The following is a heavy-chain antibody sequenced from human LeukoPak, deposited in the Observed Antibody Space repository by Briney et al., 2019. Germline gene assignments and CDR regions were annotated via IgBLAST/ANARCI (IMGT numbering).Heavy chain of an antibody. CDR3: ARLKGYYGSGSYSDH. J-gene: IGHJ4*02. D-gene: IGHD3-10*01. V-gene: IGHV4-30-2*01. Sequence: SQTLSLTCAVSGGSISSGGYSWSWIRQPPGKGLEWIGYIYHSGSTYYNPSLKSRVTISADRSKNQFSLKLSSVTAADTAVYYCARLKGYYGSGSYSDHWGQGTLVTVSS. CDR2: IYHSGST. CDR1: GGSISSGGYS.